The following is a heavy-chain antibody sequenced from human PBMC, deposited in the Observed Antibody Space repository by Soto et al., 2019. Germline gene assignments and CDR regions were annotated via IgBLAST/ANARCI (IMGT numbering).Heavy chain of an antibody. CDR2: IGTAGDT. J-gene: IGHJ6*02. CDR3: ARAGGRRKAANPYSYYYGMDV. D-gene: IGHD3-16*01. CDR1: QFTFSSYD. V-gene: IGHV3-13*01. Sequence: GSLRLSCAAPQFTFSSYDMHWVRQAKGKGLEWAAAIGTAGDTYYPGSVKGRFTISRANAKNSFYLQMNSLRAGDTAVYYCARAGGRRKAANPYSYYYGMDVWGQGTTVTVS.